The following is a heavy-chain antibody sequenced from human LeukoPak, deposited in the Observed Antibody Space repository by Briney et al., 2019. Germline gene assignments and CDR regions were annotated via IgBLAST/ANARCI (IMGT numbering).Heavy chain of an antibody. D-gene: IGHD3-10*01. Sequence: ASVKVSCKASGYTFTSYYMHWVRQAPGQGLEWMGWINPNSGGTNYAQKFQGRVTMTRDTSISTAYMELSRLRSDDTAVYYCARDYYGSGSSFFDYWGQGTLVTVSS. CDR1: GYTFTSYY. CDR3: ARDYYGSGSSFFDY. V-gene: IGHV1-2*02. J-gene: IGHJ4*02. CDR2: INPNSGGT.